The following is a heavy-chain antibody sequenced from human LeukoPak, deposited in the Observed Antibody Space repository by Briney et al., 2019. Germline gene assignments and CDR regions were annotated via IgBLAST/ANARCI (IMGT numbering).Heavy chain of an antibody. J-gene: IGHJ4*02. Sequence: GGSLRLSCGTSGFTFSNAWMSWVRQAPGKGLEWVGRIRRKTDGGTTDYAAPVKGRFTIPRDDSKNTLYLQMNSLKTEDTAVYYCTTGVFRWLQFGGYTYYFDYWGQGTLVTVSS. V-gene: IGHV3-15*01. CDR1: GFTFSNAW. D-gene: IGHD5-24*01. CDR3: TTGVFRWLQFGGYTYYFDY. CDR2: IRRKTDGGTT.